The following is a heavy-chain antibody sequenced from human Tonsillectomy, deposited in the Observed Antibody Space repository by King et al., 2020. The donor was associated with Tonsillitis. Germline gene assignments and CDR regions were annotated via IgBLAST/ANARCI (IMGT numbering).Heavy chain of an antibody. Sequence: QLVQSGAEVKKPGSSVKVSCKVSGGTFRNYAITWVRQAPGQGLEWLGGITPIFGKPNYAQKFQGRVXITXDESTSTAXMELSSLRSDDXAVYYCAIXXMGXXXXXXXXXFDYWGQXTXGTVXX. CDR2: ITPIFGKP. J-gene: IGHJ4*02. V-gene: IGHV1-69*05. CDR3: AIXXMGXXXXXXXXXFDY. CDR1: GGTFRNYA.